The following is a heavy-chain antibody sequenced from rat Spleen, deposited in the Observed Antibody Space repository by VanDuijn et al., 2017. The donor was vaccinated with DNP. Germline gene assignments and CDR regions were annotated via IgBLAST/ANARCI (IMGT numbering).Heavy chain of an antibody. CDR1: GYSITSNY. J-gene: IGHJ1*01. D-gene: IGHD1-11*01. V-gene: IGHV3-1*01. Sequence: EVQFQESGPGLVKSSQSLSLTCSVTGYSITSNYWAWIRKFPGNKMEWMGYINYSGSTGHNPSLKSRMSITRDTSKNQFFLQLNSVNTEDTDTYYCARGLNYGGYNYYWYCDFWGPGTMVTVSS. CDR2: INYSGST. CDR3: ARGLNYGGYNYYWYCDF.